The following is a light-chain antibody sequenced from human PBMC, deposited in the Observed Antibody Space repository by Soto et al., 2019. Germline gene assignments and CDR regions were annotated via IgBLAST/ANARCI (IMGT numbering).Light chain of an antibody. J-gene: IGKJ2*01. CDR3: QQYGTFPFS. CDR2: HAS. V-gene: IGKV3-20*01. CDR1: QVVSSSY. Sequence: PGESATLSCRANQVVSSSYLAWYQQKPGQAPRLLIYHASDRATGVPDRFSGSGSGTDFALTITRLEPEDFALFYCQQYGTFPFSFGQGTKLEI.